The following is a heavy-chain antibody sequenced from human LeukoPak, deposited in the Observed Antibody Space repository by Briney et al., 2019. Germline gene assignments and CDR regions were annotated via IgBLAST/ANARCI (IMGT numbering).Heavy chain of an antibody. CDR2: IIPIFGTA. Sequence: SVKVSCKASGGTFSSYAISWVRQAPGQGLEWMGGIIPIFGTANYAQKFQGRVTITTDEPTSTAYMELSSLRSEDTAVYYCARVAGVVPAAMANWFDPWGQGTLVTVSS. CDR1: GGTFSSYA. D-gene: IGHD2-2*01. CDR3: ARVAGVVPAAMANWFDP. V-gene: IGHV1-69*05. J-gene: IGHJ5*02.